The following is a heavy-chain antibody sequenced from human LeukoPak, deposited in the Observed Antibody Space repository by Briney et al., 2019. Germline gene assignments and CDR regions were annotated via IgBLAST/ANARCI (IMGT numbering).Heavy chain of an antibody. J-gene: IGHJ4*02. Sequence: GGSLRLSCAASGFTFSSYAMSWVRQAPGKGLEWVSAISGSGGSTYYADSVKGRFTISRDNSKNSLYLQMNSLRADDTAVYYCASWAGTATGFSGPFDYWGQGTLVTVSS. CDR3: ASWAGTATGFSGPFDY. V-gene: IGHV3-23*01. CDR1: GFTFSSYA. D-gene: IGHD6-13*01. CDR2: ISGSGGST.